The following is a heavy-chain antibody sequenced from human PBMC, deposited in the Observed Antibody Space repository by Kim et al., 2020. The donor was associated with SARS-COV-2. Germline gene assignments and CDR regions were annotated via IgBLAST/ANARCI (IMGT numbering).Heavy chain of an antibody. D-gene: IGHD5-12*01. Sequence: SVKVSCKASGGTFSSYTISWVRQAPGQGLEWMGRIIPILGIANYAQKFQGRVTITADNSTSTAYMELSSLRSEDTAVYYCASGYRGFPFDPWGQGTLVTVSS. CDR2: IIPILGIA. CDR1: GGTFSSYT. CDR3: ASGYRGFPFDP. J-gene: IGHJ5*02. V-gene: IGHV1-69*02.